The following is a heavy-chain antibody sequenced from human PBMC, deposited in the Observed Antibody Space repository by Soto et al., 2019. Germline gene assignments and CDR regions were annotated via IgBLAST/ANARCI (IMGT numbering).Heavy chain of an antibody. J-gene: IGHJ4*02. Sequence: QVQLQESGPGLVKPSETLSLTCTVSGGSICSYYWSWIRQPPGKGLEWIGYIYDSGSTNYNPSLKSRVTISVDTSKNQFSLKLTSVTAADTAVYYCAAPPRYWGQGTLVTVSS. V-gene: IGHV4-59*01. CDR1: GGSICSYY. CDR3: AAPPRY. D-gene: IGHD6-6*01. CDR2: IYDSGST.